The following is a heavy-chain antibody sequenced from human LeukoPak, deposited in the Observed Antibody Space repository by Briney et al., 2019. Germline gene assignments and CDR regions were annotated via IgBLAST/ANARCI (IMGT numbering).Heavy chain of an antibody. CDR3: ARDSISLVVVPAAMPGHYYYGMDV. Sequence: GASVKVSCKASGGTFSSYAISWVRQAPGQGLEWMGGIIPIFGTANYAQKFQGRVTITADKSTSTAYMELSSLRSEDTAVYYCARDSISLVVVPAAMPGHYYYGMDVWGQGTTVTVSS. CDR2: IIPIFGTA. J-gene: IGHJ6*02. V-gene: IGHV1-69*06. D-gene: IGHD2-2*01. CDR1: GGTFSSYA.